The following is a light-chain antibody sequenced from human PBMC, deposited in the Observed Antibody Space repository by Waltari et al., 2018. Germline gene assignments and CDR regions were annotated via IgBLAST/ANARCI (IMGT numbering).Light chain of an antibody. Sequence: QSVLTQPPSASGTPGQRVTISGSGSGSNLGTSYPSWYQQLPGMAPRLLIYRDNQRPPGVPDRFSGSQSGTSASLAISGLRSEDEADYYCAAWDDRLRGPLFGGGTKLTVL. J-gene: IGLJ2*01. V-gene: IGLV1-47*01. CDR2: RDN. CDR1: GSNLGTSY. CDR3: AAWDDRLRGPL.